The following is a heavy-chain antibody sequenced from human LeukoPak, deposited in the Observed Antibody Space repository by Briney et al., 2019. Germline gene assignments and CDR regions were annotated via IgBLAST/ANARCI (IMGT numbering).Heavy chain of an antibody. J-gene: IGHJ4*02. V-gene: IGHV1-2*02. Sequence: GASVKVSCKASAFPFSDFYIHWVRQAPGQGLEWMGWINPNSGDTKYTQRFQGRVTMTRDTSISTAYMEMTSLRYDDTAVYYCARDDIVGSVDFDYWGQGTLVTASS. CDR1: AFPFSDFY. D-gene: IGHD1-26*01. CDR3: ARDDIVGSVDFDY. CDR2: INPNSGDT.